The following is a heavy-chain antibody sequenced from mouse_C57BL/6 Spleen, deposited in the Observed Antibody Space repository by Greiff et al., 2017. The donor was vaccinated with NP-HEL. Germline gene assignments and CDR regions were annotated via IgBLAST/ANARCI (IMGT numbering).Heavy chain of an antibody. D-gene: IGHD1-1*01. CDR1: GYAFSSYW. CDR2: IYPGDGDT. V-gene: IGHV1-80*01. J-gene: IGHJ4*01. CDR3: ARGDYYGSTGLYAMDY. Sequence: VQLQQSGAELVKPGASVKISCKASGYAFSSYWMNWVKQRPGQGLEWIGQIYPGDGDTNYNGKFKGKATLTADKSSSTAYMQLSSLTSADSAVYFCARGDYYGSTGLYAMDYWGQGTSVTVSS.